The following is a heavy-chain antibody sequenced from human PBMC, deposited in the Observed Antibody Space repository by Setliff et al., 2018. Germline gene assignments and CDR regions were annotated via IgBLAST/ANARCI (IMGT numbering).Heavy chain of an antibody. CDR2: LRQYGSED. Sequence: GESLKISCAASGYTFGTSWMSWVRQAPGKGLEWVANLRQYGSEDYYADSVKGRFTVSKDNAKNLFYLQMNSLRVEDTAVYYCATPPAYGGFWGQGTLVTAPQ. D-gene: IGHD4-17*01. V-gene: IGHV3-7*01. CDR3: ATPPAYGGF. J-gene: IGHJ4*02. CDR1: GYTFGTSW.